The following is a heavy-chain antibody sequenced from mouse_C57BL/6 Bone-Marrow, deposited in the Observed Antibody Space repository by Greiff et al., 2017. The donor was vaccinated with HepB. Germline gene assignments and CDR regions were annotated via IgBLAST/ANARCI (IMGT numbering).Heavy chain of an antibody. J-gene: IGHJ2*01. CDR2: ITHSGET. Sequence: QLQESGPGLVKPSQSLFLTCSITGFPITSGYYWIWIRQSPGKPLEWMGYITHSGETFYNPSLQSPISITRETSKNQFFLQLNSVTTEDTAMYYCAGGGRLRRRNWGQGTTRTVSS. V-gene: IGHV12-3*01. D-gene: IGHD2-4*01. CDR1: GFPITSGYY. CDR3: AGGGRLRRRN.